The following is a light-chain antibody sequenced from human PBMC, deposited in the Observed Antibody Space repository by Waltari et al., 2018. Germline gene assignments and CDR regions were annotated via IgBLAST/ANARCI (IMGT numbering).Light chain of an antibody. Sequence: QSVLTQPPSVSGAPGQRVTISCSGSTSNIGAPYDVHWYQQHPGTAPKLLIFANVHRPSGVPDRFSGSKSSTSASLAITGLQAEDEADYYCQSYDRRLEVIFGGGTKLAVL. V-gene: IGLV1-40*01. CDR1: TSNIGAPYD. CDR3: QSYDRRLEVI. J-gene: IGLJ2*01. CDR2: ANV.